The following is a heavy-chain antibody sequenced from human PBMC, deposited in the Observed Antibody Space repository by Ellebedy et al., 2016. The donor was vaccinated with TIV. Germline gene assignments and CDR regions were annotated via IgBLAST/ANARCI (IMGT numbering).Heavy chain of an antibody. CDR2: TSYDGSNK. J-gene: IGHJ4*02. CDR3: AKTISSGWYGPLVY. CDR1: GFTLSNYG. V-gene: IGHV3-30*18. Sequence: PGGSLRLSCAASGFTLSNYGMHWVRQAPGKGLEWVAVTSYDGSNKNYADSVKGRFTISRDNSKNTLYLQMNSLRAEDTAVYYCAKTISSGWYGPLVYWGQGTLVTVSS. D-gene: IGHD6-19*01.